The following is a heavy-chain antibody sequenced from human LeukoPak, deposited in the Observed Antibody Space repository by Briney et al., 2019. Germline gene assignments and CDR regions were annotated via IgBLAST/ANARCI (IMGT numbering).Heavy chain of an antibody. CDR3: AKAKLKVRTSYYDGMDV. V-gene: IGHV3-23*01. Sequence: GGSLRLSCAASGFTFSSYAMSWVRQAPGKGLEWVSGISGSGATTYYADSVKGRFTISRDDSKNTLFLQMNSLRVEDTAVYYCAKAKLKVRTSYYDGMDVWGQGTTVIVSS. CDR2: ISGSGATT. CDR1: GFTFSSYA. J-gene: IGHJ6*02. D-gene: IGHD1-1*01.